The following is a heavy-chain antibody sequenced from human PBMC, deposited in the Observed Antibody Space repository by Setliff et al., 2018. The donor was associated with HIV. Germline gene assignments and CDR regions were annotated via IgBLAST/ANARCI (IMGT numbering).Heavy chain of an antibody. Sequence: SETLSLTCTVSGGYISSYYWSWIRQPPGKGLEWIGYIYISGSTNYNPSLKSRVTISVDTSKNQFSLKMSSVTAADTAVYYCARGNYGDPRGLYYYYGMDVWGQGTTVTSP. CDR3: ARGNYGDPRGLYYYYGMDV. CDR1: GGYISSYY. D-gene: IGHD4-17*01. V-gene: IGHV4-59*01. J-gene: IGHJ6*02. CDR2: IYISGST.